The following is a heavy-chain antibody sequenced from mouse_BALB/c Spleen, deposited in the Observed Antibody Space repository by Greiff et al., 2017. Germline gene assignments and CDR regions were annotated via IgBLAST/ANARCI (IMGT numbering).Heavy chain of an antibody. V-gene: IGHV1-82*01. D-gene: IGHD2-3*01. CDR2: IYPGDGDT. CDR3: ARPDGYYVYYAMDY. Sequence: QVQLKESGPELVKPGASVKISCKASGYAFSSSWMNWVKQRPGQALEWIGRIYPGDGDTNYNGKFKGKATLTADKSSSTAYMQLSSLTSVDSAVYFCARPDGYYVYYAMDYWGQGTSVTVSS. CDR1: GYAFSSSW. J-gene: IGHJ4*01.